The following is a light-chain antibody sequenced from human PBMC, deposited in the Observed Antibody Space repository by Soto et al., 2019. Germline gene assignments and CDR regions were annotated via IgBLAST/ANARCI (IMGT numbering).Light chain of an antibody. CDR2: WAS. CDR3: QPYYISSLP. J-gene: IGKJ4*01. V-gene: IGKV4-1*01. Sequence: DIVMTQSPDSLAVSLGEMATIKCRSSQTILKSSIKKNSLAWYQQKPGQPPRLLIYWASTRDSGVPDRCSGSESVTEFTRTIPRLQAADVEVYYCQPYYISSLPFGGRTKGAIQ. CDR1: QTILKSSIKKNS.